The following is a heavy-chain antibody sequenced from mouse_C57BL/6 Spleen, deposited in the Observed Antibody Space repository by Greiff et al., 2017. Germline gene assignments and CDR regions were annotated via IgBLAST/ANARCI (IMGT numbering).Heavy chain of an antibody. D-gene: IGHD1-1*01. CDR1: GYAFSSYW. J-gene: IGHJ3*01. V-gene: IGHV1-80*01. Sequence: QVQLKQSGAELVKPGASVKISCKASGYAFSSYWMNWVKQRPGKGLEWIGQIYPGDGDTNYNGKFKGKATLTADKSSSTAYMQRSSLTSEDSAVYFCARWGTTVVGPLAYWGQGTLVTVSA. CDR2: IYPGDGDT. CDR3: ARWGTTVVGPLAY.